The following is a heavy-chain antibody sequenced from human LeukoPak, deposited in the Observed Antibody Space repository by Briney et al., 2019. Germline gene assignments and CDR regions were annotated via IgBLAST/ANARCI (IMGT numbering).Heavy chain of an antibody. V-gene: IGHV1-46*01. CDR2: INPSGGST. J-gene: IGHJ4*02. Sequence: ASVKVSCKASGYTFTSYYMHWVRQAPGQGLEWMGIINPSGGSTSYAQKFQGRVTMTRDTSTSTVYMELSSLRSEDTVVYYCARDYYGSSGYYWFPDYWGQGTLVTVSS. CDR3: ARDYYGSSGYYWFPDY. D-gene: IGHD3-22*01. CDR1: GYTFTSYY.